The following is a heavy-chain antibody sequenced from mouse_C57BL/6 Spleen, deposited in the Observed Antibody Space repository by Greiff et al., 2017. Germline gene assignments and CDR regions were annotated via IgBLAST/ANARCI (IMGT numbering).Heavy chain of an antibody. CDR2: FFTGSGSI. V-gene: IGHV1-62-2*01. J-gene: IGHJ3*01. CDR1: GYTFTEYT. D-gene: IGHD2-2*01. CDR3: ARHEEDYGYAWFAD. Sequence: QVQLQQSGAELVKPGASVTLSCKASGYTFTEYTIHWVKPRSGQGLEWIGWFFTGSGSIKYNEKFKDKATLTANKSSSTVYMELSRLTSEDSAVYFCARHEEDYGYAWFADWGQGTLVTVSA.